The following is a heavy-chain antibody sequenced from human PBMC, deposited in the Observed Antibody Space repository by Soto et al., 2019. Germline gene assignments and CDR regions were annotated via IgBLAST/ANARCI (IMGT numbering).Heavy chain of an antibody. CDR1: GYSFTSYW. CDR2: IDPSDSYT. D-gene: IGHD3-10*01. J-gene: IGHJ5*02. Sequence: EVQLVQSGAEVKKPGESLRISCKGSGYSFTSYWISWVRQMPGKGLEWMGRIDPSDSYTNYSPSFQGHVTISADKSISTAYRQWSSLKASDTAMYYCARHGPDEGFGELSAPVYDHRKKNWFDPWGQGTLVTVSS. V-gene: IGHV5-10-1*03. CDR3: ARHGPDEGFGELSAPVYDHRKKNWFDP.